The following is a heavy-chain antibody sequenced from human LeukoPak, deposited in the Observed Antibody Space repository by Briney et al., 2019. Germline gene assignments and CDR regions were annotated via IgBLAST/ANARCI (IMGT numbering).Heavy chain of an antibody. D-gene: IGHD3-22*01. CDR1: GFTFSSYS. J-gene: IGHJ4*02. CDR2: ISSSSSYI. Sequence: GGSLRLSCAASGFTFSSYSMNWVRQAPGKGLEWVSSISSSSSYIYYADSVKGRFTISRDNAKNSLYLQMNSLRAEDTAVYYCARDNPQYYDSRLVFDYWGQGTLVTVSS. V-gene: IGHV3-21*01. CDR3: ARDNPQYYDSRLVFDY.